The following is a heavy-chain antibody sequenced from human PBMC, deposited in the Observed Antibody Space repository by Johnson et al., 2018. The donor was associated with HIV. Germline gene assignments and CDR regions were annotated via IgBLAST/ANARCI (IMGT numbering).Heavy chain of an antibody. D-gene: IGHD3-10*01. Sequence: VQLVESGGGLIQPGGSLRLSCAASGFTFSSYWMNWVRQAPGKGLEWVANIEHDGSEKYYVDSVKGGFPFSGDNAKNSLYLQMNSLRAEDTAVYYCARDLGYYYGSGSYYRDAFDIWGQGTMVTVSS. J-gene: IGHJ3*02. CDR1: GFTFSSYW. V-gene: IGHV3-7*05. CDR2: IEHDGSEK. CDR3: ARDLGYYYGSGSYYRDAFDI.